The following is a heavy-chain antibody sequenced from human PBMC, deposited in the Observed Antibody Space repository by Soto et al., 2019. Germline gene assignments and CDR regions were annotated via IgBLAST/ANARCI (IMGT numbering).Heavy chain of an antibody. CDR3: ARRPDIVVVPARGAFDI. CDR2: IYYSGST. CDR1: GGSISSSNYY. J-gene: IGHJ3*02. D-gene: IGHD2-2*01. Sequence: TSETLSLTCTDSGGSISSSNYYWGWIRQPPGKGLEWIGSIYYSGSTYYNPSLKSRVTISVDTSKNQFSLKLSSVTAADTAVYYCARRPDIVVVPARGAFDIWGQGTMVTVSS. V-gene: IGHV4-39*01.